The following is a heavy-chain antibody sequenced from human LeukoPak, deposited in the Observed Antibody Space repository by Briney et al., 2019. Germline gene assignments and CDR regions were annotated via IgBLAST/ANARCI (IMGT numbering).Heavy chain of an antibody. CDR3: ARRVHYYDTSGYSYYFDY. Sequence: SGTLSLTCAVSGGSISSNNWWSWVRQPPGKGLEWIGSIYHSGSTYYNPSLKSRVTISVDTSKNHFSLKLSSVTAADTAVYYCARRVHYYDTSGYSYYFDYWGQGTLVTVSS. CDR1: GGSISSNNW. V-gene: IGHV4-4*02. D-gene: IGHD3-22*01. CDR2: IYHSGST. J-gene: IGHJ4*02.